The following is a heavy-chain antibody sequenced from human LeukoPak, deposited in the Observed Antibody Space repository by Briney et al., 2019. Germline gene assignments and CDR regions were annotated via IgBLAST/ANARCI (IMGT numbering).Heavy chain of an antibody. CDR2: ISAYNGNT. V-gene: IGHV1-18*01. CDR3: ARDRLPSNVVPGASEV. Sequence: GASVKVSCKASGYTFTSYGISWVRQAPGQGLEWMGWISAYNGNTNYAQKLQGRVTMTTDTSTSTAYMELRSLRSDDTAVYYCARDRLPSNVVPGASEVWGQGTLVTVSS. D-gene: IGHD2-2*01. J-gene: IGHJ4*02. CDR1: GYTFTSYG.